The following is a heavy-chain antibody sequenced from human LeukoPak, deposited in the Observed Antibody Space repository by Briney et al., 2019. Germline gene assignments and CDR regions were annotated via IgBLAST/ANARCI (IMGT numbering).Heavy chain of an antibody. CDR2: IYYSGST. CDR1: GGSISSYY. J-gene: IGHJ4*02. CDR3: ARGAYYSPY. D-gene: IGHD3-10*01. Sequence: SETLSLTCTVSGGSISSYYWSWIRQPPGKGLEWIGYIYYSGSTNYNPPLKSRVTISVDTSKNQFSLKLSSVTAADTAVYYCARGAYYSPYWGQGTLVTVSS. V-gene: IGHV4-59*01.